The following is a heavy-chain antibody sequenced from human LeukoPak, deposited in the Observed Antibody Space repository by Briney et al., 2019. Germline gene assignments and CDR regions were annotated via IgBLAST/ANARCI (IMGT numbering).Heavy chain of an antibody. CDR1: GGSFSGYY. CDR2: IYYSGST. V-gene: IGHV4-59*01. Sequence: SATLSLTCAVYGGSFSGYYWSWIRQPPGKGLEWIGYIYYSGSTNYNPSLKSRVTISVDTSKNQFPLKLSSVTAADTAVYYCARAGDYSNYGDYYYYGMDVWGQGTTVTVSS. D-gene: IGHD4-11*01. CDR3: ARAGDYSNYGDYYYYGMDV. J-gene: IGHJ6*02.